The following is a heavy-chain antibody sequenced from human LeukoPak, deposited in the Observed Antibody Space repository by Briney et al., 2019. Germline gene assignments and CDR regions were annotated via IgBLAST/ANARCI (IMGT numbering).Heavy chain of an antibody. CDR1: GGSISSGSYY. Sequence: SQTLSLTCTVSGGSISSGSYYWSWIRQPAGKGLEWIGRIYTSGSTNYNPSLKSRVTISVDTSKNQFSLKLGSVTAADTAVYYCARGKWIAAAGLDYWGQGTLVTVSS. J-gene: IGHJ4*02. CDR3: ARGKWIAAAGLDY. V-gene: IGHV4-61*02. D-gene: IGHD6-13*01. CDR2: IYTSGST.